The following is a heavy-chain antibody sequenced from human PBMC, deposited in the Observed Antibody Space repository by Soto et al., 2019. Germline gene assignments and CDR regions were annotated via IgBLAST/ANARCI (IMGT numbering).Heavy chain of an antibody. J-gene: IGHJ1*01. Sequence: QVQLQESGPGLVKPSGTLSLTCAVSGASISTTNWWTWVRRPPGKGLEWIGEIYHSGSTNYNPSLKSRVTISVDKSKTQFSLKLDSVTAADTGVYYCARGGSSDWLRLFHQWGQGTLVTVSS. CDR1: GASISTTNW. D-gene: IGHD6-25*01. CDR3: ARGGSSDWLRLFHQ. V-gene: IGHV4-4*02. CDR2: IYHSGST.